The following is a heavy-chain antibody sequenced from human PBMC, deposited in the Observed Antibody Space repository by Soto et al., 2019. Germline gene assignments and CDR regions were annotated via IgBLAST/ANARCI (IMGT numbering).Heavy chain of an antibody. Sequence: VQLVESGGGLVQPGGSLRLSCAASGFTFSSYNMNWVRQAPGKGLEWVSYISSSSSPIYYADSVKGRFTISRDNAKNSLYVQLNSLRDEDTAVYYCARVLSGSYYIDAFDIWGQGTMVTVSS. CDR1: GFTFSSYN. V-gene: IGHV3-48*02. CDR2: ISSSSSPI. CDR3: ARVLSGSYYIDAFDI. J-gene: IGHJ3*02. D-gene: IGHD3-10*01.